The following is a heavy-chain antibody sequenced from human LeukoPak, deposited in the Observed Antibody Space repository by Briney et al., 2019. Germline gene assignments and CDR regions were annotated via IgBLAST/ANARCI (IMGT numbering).Heavy chain of an antibody. J-gene: IGHJ5*02. CDR1: GYTLSTYG. Sequence: ASVKVSCTASGYTLSTYGISWVRQAPGQGLEWMGWISTYNDNTNYAQKVQGRVTMTTDTSTGTAYMELRSLKSDDTAIYYCAREMGPLGFDPWGQGTLVTVSS. CDR3: AREMGPLGFDP. V-gene: IGHV1-18*01. CDR2: ISTYNDNT. D-gene: IGHD2-8*01.